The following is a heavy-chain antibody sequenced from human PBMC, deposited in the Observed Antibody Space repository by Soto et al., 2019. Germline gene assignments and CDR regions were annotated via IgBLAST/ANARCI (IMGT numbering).Heavy chain of an antibody. V-gene: IGHV3-23*01. CDR2: ISGSGDTT. J-gene: IGHJ6*02. Sequence: PGGSLRLSCAASGPSFSSYAVTWVRQAPGKGLEWISAISGSGDTTFYADSVRGRLSISRDNSKNMVYLEISSLRAEDTALYYCANRPRYYNLDVWGQGTTVTLSS. CDR3: ANRPRYYNLDV. CDR1: GPSFSSYA.